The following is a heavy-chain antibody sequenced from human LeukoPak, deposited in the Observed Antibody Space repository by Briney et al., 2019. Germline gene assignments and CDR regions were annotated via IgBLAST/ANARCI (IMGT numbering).Heavy chain of an antibody. Sequence: GRSLRLSCAASGFTFSSYGMHWVRQAPGKGLEWVAVISYDGSNKYYADSVKGRFTISRDNSKNTLYLQMNSLRAEDTAVYYCARYGGGHWAFDIWGQGTMVTVSS. J-gene: IGHJ3*02. CDR2: ISYDGSNK. D-gene: IGHD3-10*01. CDR1: GFTFSSYG. CDR3: ARYGGGHWAFDI. V-gene: IGHV3-33*05.